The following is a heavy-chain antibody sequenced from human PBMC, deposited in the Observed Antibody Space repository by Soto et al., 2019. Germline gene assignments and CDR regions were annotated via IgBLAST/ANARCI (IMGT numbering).Heavy chain of an antibody. Sequence: ASVKASCKASGYTFTSYDINWVRQATGQGLEWMGWIRTYNGNTKYAQKLQGRVTMTTDTSTSTAYMELTSLTSDDTAMYYCARELPSRDAFDVWGQGTTVTVSS. V-gene: IGHV1-18*01. CDR2: IRTYNGNT. CDR1: GYTFTSYD. J-gene: IGHJ3*01. D-gene: IGHD2-21*01. CDR3: ARELPSRDAFDV.